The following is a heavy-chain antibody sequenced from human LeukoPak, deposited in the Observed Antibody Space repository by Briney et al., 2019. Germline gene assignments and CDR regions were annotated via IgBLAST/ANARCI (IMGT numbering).Heavy chain of an antibody. CDR2: IKQDGSEK. V-gene: IGHV3-7*01. D-gene: IGHD3-16*02. Sequence: GGSPRLSCAASGFTFSSYWMSWVRQAPGKGLEWVANIKQDGSEKYYVDSVKGRFTISRDNAKNSLYLQMNSLRAEDTAVYYCARDQVAYYDYVWGSYRSRLFDYWGQGTLVTVSS. CDR3: ARDQVAYYDYVWGSYRSRLFDY. J-gene: IGHJ4*02. CDR1: GFTFSSYW.